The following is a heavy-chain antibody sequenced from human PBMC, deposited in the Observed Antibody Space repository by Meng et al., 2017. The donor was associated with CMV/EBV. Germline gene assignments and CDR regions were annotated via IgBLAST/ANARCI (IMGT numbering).Heavy chain of an antibody. V-gene: IGHV3-66*01. J-gene: IGHJ4*02. CDR2: IYRGDNT. CDR1: GFNVRDKY. CDR3: TGDSVSNPNLDY. Sequence: VALVEWGGGLVHHGGPLRLSCAASGFNVRDKYMSWVRQAPGKGLEWVCIIYRGDNTYYIDSVKDRFTVSRDNSKNTMYLQMNSLRVEDTAVYYCTGDSVSNPNLDYWGQGTLVTVSS. D-gene: IGHD3-10*01.